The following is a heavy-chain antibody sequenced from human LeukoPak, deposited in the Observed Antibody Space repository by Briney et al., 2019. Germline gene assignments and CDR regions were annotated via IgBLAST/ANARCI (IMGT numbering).Heavy chain of an antibody. CDR3: GRGDNSFDS. Sequence: SETLSLTCSVSGGSISIHNDHGDWIPQPPGNGLGWIVSIRHSGITYSNPSLRSRLNFSVEMSKNHSSLNLSSVTAADTVVYYCGRGDNSFDSWGPGTLVTVSS. V-gene: IGHV4-39*02. CDR1: GGSISIHNDH. CDR2: IRHSGIT. D-gene: IGHD1-26*01. J-gene: IGHJ4*02.